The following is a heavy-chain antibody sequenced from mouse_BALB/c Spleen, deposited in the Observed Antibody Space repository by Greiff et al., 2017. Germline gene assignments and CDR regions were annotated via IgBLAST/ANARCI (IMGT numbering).Heavy chain of an antibody. CDR3: EIRGYDYDESFAY. J-gene: IGHJ3*01. CDR2: IDPYYGGT. Sequence: VQLQQSGPELVKPGASVKISCKASGYSFTGYNMNWVKQSTGKSLEWIGNIDPYYGGTSYNQKFKGKATLTVDKSSSTAYMQLMSLTSEDSAVYYCEIRGYDYDESFAYWGQGTLVTVSA. CDR1: GYSFTGYN. V-gene: IGHV1-39*01. D-gene: IGHD2-4*01.